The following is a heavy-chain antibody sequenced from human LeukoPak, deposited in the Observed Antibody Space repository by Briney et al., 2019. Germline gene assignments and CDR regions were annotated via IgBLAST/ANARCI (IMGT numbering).Heavy chain of an antibody. D-gene: IGHD1-26*01. V-gene: IGHV4-59*01. CDR2: IYYSGTT. Sequence: PSETLSLTCTVSGGSISSYYWSWIRQPPGKGLEWIGSIYYSGTTNYNPSLKTRVTISVDTSKNQFSLKLSSVTAADTAMYFCARDMESGGTRGRAFNIWGQGTMVTVSS. J-gene: IGHJ3*02. CDR3: ARDMESGGTRGRAFNI. CDR1: GGSISSYY.